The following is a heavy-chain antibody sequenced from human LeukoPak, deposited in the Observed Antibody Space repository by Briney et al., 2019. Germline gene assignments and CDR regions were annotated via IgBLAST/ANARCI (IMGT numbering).Heavy chain of an antibody. CDR3: ARLSGATIFGVVISSNGMDV. J-gene: IGHJ6*02. V-gene: IGHV5-10-1*01. Sequence: GESLKISCKGSGYSFTSYWISWVRQMPGKGLEWMGRIDPSDSYTNYSPSFQGHVTISADKPISTAYLQWSSLKASDTVMYYCARLSGATIFGVVISSNGMDVWGQGTTVTVSS. D-gene: IGHD3-3*01. CDR2: IDPSDSYT. CDR1: GYSFTSYW.